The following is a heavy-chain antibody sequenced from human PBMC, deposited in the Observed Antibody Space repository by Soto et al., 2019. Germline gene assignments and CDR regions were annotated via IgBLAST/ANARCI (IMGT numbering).Heavy chain of an antibody. V-gene: IGHV1-18*01. CDR3: ARMDIVVVPAAMNYYYYMDV. D-gene: IGHD2-2*03. J-gene: IGHJ6*03. CDR2: ISAYNGNT. Sequence: ASVKVSCKASGYTFTSYGISWVRQAPGQGLEWMGWISAYNGNTNYAQKLQGRVTMTTDTSTSTAYMELRSLRSDDTVVYYCARMDIVVVPAAMNYYYYMDVWGKGTTVTVSS. CDR1: GYTFTSYG.